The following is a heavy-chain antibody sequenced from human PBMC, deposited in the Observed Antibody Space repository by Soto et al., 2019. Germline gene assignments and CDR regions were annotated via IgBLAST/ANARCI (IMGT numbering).Heavy chain of an antibody. V-gene: IGHV3-74*01. CDR3: AREYSSLRYFDY. J-gene: IGHJ4*02. D-gene: IGHD6-6*01. CDR2: INSDESST. Sequence: GGSLRLSCAASGFTFSSSWLHWVRQAPGKGLVWVSRINSDESSTTYADSVKGRFTISRDNAKNTLYLQMNSLRAEDTAVYYCAREYSSLRYFDYWGQGTLVTVSS. CDR1: GFTFSSSW.